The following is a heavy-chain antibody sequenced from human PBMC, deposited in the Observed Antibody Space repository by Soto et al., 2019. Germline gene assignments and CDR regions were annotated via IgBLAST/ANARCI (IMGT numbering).Heavy chain of an antibody. CDR3: AREIWFGEFKDYNWFDP. CDR2: IYYSGST. J-gene: IGHJ5*02. V-gene: IGHV4-59*01. Sequence: SETLSLTCTVSGGSISSYYWSWIRQPPGKGLEWIGYIYYSGSTNYNPSLKSRVTISVDTSKNQFSLKLSSVTAADTAVYYCAREIWFGEFKDYNWFDPCGQGTLVTVSS. D-gene: IGHD3-10*01. CDR1: GGSISSYY.